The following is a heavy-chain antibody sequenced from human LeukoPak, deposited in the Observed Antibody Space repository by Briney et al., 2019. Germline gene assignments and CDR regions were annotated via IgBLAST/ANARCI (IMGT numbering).Heavy chain of an antibody. CDR2: IYYSGST. CDR3: ARGKDDLIVEDAFDI. CDR1: GGSISSSSYY. V-gene: IGHV4-39*07. J-gene: IGHJ3*02. Sequence: SETLSLTCTVSGGSISSSSYYWGWIRQPPGKGLEWIGSIYYSGSTYYNPSLKSRVTISVDTSKNQFSLKLSSVTAADTAVYYCARGKDDLIVEDAFDIWGQGTMVTVSS. D-gene: IGHD3-3*01.